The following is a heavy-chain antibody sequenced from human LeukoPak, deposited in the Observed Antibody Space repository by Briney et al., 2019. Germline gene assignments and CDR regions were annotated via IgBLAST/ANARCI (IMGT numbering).Heavy chain of an antibody. D-gene: IGHD6-6*01. CDR3: AKDVGSSSSRGVHFDY. Sequence: GGSLRLSCAASGFTFDDYAMHWVRQAPGKGLEWVSGISWNSGSIGYADSVKGRFTISRDNAKNSLYLQMNSLRAEDTALYYCAKDVGSSSSRGVHFDYWGQGTLVTVSS. V-gene: IGHV3-9*01. CDR1: GFTFDDYA. CDR2: ISWNSGSI. J-gene: IGHJ4*02.